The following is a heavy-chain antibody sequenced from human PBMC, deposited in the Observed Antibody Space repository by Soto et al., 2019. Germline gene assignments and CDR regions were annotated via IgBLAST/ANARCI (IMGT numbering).Heavy chain of an antibody. D-gene: IGHD5-18*01. CDR3: ARGPLWEYYFDY. V-gene: IGHV4-34*01. Sequence: PSETLSLTCAVYGGSFSGYYWSWIRQPPGKGLEWIGEINHSGSTNYNPSLKSRVTISVDTSKNQFSLKLSSVTAADTAVYYCARGPLWEYYFDYWGQGTLVTVSS. CDR2: INHSGST. CDR1: GGSFSGYY. J-gene: IGHJ4*02.